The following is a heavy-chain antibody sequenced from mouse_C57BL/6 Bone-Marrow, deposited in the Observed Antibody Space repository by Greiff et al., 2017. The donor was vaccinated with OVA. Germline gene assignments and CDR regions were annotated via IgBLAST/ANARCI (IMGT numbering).Heavy chain of an antibody. V-gene: IGHV5-12*01. Sequence: EVKLMESGGGLVQPGGSLKLSCAASGFTFSDYYLYWVRQTPEKRLEWVAYISNGGGSTYYPDTVKGRFTISRENAKNTLYLQMRRLKSEDTAMYYWAITVTCNAMDYWGQGTSVTVSS. CDR1: GFTFSDYY. J-gene: IGHJ4*01. D-gene: IGHD1-1*01. CDR3: AITVTCNAMDY. CDR2: ISNGGGST.